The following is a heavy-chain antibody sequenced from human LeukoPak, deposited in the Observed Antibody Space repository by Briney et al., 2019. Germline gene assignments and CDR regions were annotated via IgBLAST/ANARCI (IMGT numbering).Heavy chain of an antibody. Sequence: PGGSLRLSCAASGFTFSSYEMNWVRQAPGKGLEWVAFVRYDGTNKYYADSVKGRFTISRDNSKNTVYLQMNSLRAEDRAVYYCAKDRPVAVRGPIMGIDYWGQGTLVTVSS. CDR1: GFTFSSYE. CDR3: AKDRPVAVRGPIMGIDY. V-gene: IGHV3-30*02. J-gene: IGHJ4*02. CDR2: VRYDGTNK. D-gene: IGHD3-10*01.